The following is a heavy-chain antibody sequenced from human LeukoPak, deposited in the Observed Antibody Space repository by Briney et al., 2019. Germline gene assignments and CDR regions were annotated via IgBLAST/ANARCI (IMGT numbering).Heavy chain of an antibody. CDR2: ISGSGGST. J-gene: IGHJ4*02. Sequence: PGGSLRLSCAASGFTFSSYAMSWVRQAPGKGLEWVSAISGSGGSTYYADSVKGRFTISRDNSKNTLYLQMNSLRAEDTAVYYSAKNLVGNHYFDYWGQGTLVTVSS. CDR1: GFTFSSYA. CDR3: AKNLVGNHYFDY. V-gene: IGHV3-23*01. D-gene: IGHD1-14*01.